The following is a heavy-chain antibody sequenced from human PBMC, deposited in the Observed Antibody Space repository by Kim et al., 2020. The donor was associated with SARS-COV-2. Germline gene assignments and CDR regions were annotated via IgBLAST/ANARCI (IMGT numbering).Heavy chain of an antibody. Sequence: YTPSLKSRVPISVDTSKNQFSLKLSSVTAADTAVYYCARRSITGTTGSDYWGQGTLVTVSS. CDR3: ARRSITGTTGSDY. J-gene: IGHJ4*02. V-gene: IGHV4-39*01. D-gene: IGHD1-20*01.